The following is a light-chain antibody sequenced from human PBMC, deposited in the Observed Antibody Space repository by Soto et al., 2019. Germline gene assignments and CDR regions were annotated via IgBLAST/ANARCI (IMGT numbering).Light chain of an antibody. J-gene: IGLJ1*01. V-gene: IGLV2-8*01. Sequence: QSVMAQPPSESGSPGQSVTISCTGTSSDVGGYKYVSWYQQHPGKAPKLILYEVSKRPSGVPDRFSGSKSGNTASLTVSGLQAEDEADYYCYSYAGSIDVFGTWTKVAVL. CDR1: SSDVGGYKY. CDR3: YSYAGSIDV. CDR2: EVS.